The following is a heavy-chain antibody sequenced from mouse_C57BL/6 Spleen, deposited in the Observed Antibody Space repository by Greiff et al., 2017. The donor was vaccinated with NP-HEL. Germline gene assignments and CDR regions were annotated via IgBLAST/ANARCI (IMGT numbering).Heavy chain of an antibody. CDR3: ARSAYSIYDAMDY. D-gene: IGHD2-5*01. Sequence: VQLQQPGAELVKPGASVKLSCKASGYTFTSYWMQWVKQRPGQGLEWIGEIDPSDSYTNYNQKFKGKATLTVDTSSSTAYMQLSSLTSEDSAVYYCARSAYSIYDAMDYWGQGTSVTVSS. J-gene: IGHJ4*01. V-gene: IGHV1-50*01. CDR2: IDPSDSYT. CDR1: GYTFTSYW.